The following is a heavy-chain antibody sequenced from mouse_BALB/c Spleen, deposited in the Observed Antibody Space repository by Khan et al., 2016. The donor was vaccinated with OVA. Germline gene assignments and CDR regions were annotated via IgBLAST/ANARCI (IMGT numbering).Heavy chain of an antibody. J-gene: IGHJ3*01. CDR2: ISDGTTSI. D-gene: IGHD2-13*01. Sequence: EVELVESGGGLVKPGGPLKLSCAASGFTFSDYYMYWVRQTPEKRLEWVATISDGTTSIYYPDNVKGRFTIYRDHAKNNLYLQMSSLKSEDTAMYYCTRGYYRDPFAYWGQGTLVTGSA. CDR1: GFTFSDYY. CDR3: TRGYYRDPFAY. V-gene: IGHV5-4*02.